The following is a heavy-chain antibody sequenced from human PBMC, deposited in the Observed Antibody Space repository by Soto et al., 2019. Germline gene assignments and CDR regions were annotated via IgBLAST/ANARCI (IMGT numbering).Heavy chain of an antibody. CDR3: ARKYSGYDFDY. D-gene: IGHD5-12*01. CDR1: GGSFSGYY. J-gene: IGHJ4*02. CDR2: RHHRGST. Sequence: QVQLQQWGAGLLKPSETLSLTCAVYGGSFSGYYWSWIRQPPGKGLEWIGERHHRGSTNYNPSLKSRVTISVDTPKHQFSLILNSVTAADTAVYYCARKYSGYDFDYWGQGTLVTVSS. V-gene: IGHV4-34*01.